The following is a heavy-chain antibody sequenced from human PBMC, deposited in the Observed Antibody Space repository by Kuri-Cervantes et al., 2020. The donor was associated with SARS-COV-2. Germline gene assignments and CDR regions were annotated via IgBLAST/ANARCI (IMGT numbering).Heavy chain of an antibody. J-gene: IGHJ6*02. D-gene: IGHD5-18*01. Sequence: GESLKISCAASGFTFSSYSMNWVRQAPGKGLEWVSAISSNGGSTYYADSVKGRFTISRDNSKNTLYLQMSSLRAEDTAVYYCVKDGAAMVTGPVGYYGMDVWGQGTTVTVSS. V-gene: IGHV3-64D*08. CDR3: VKDGAAMVTGPVGYYGMDV. CDR1: GFTFSSYS. CDR2: ISSNGGST.